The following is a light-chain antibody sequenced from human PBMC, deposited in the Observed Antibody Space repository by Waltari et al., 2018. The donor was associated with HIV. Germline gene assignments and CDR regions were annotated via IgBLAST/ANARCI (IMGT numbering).Light chain of an antibody. V-gene: IGLV1-47*01. Sequence: QSVLTPPPSASGTPGPRVTISCSGSSSNIGRNYGYWYQQLPGTAPKLLIYKNNQRPSGVPDRFSGSKSGTSASLAISGRRSEDEADYYCAAWDDSLSGLVFGGGTKVTVL. CDR2: KNN. J-gene: IGLJ3*02. CDR3: AAWDDSLSGLV. CDR1: SSNIGRNY.